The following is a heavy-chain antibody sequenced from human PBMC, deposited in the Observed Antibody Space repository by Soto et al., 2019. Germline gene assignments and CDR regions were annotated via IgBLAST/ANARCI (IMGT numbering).Heavy chain of an antibody. CDR3: ARVGYYDFWSGEAHYYYGMDV. Sequence: ASVKVSCKASGYTFTSYCISWVRQAPGQGLEWMGWISAYNGNTNYAQKLQGRVTMTTDTSTSTAYMELRSLRSDDTAVYYCARVGYYDFWSGEAHYYYGMDVWGQGTTVTVSS. D-gene: IGHD3-3*01. CDR2: ISAYNGNT. CDR1: GYTFTSYC. J-gene: IGHJ6*02. V-gene: IGHV1-18*04.